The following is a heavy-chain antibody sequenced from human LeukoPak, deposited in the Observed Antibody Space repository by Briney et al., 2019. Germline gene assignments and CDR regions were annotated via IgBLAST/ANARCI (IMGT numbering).Heavy chain of an antibody. V-gene: IGHV3-21*01. CDR3: ARDSATKVRGPVIGSTDF. J-gene: IGHJ4*02. CDR2: ISTRDTFI. Sequence: GGSLRLSCEASGFTFSTYSMAWVRQTPGEGLEWLSSISTRDTFINYADSVKGRFTISRDNANNSLFLQMTSLRAEDTAVYYCARDSATKVRGPVIGSTDFWGQGTLVTVSS. CDR1: GFTFSTYS. D-gene: IGHD3-10*01.